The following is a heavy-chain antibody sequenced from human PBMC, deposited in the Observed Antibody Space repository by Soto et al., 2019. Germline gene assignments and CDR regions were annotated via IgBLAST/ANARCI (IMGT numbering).Heavy chain of an antibody. J-gene: IGHJ6*02. CDR2: IDPSDSYT. CDR3: ARWAAAGNYYYYGMDV. CDR1: GYSFTSYW. D-gene: IGHD6-13*01. Sequence: GESLKISCQGSGYSFTSYWISWVRQMPGKGLEWMGRIDPSDSYTNYSPSFQGHVTISADKSISTAYLQWSSLKASDTAMYYCARWAAAGNYYYYGMDVWGQGTTVTVSS. V-gene: IGHV5-10-1*01.